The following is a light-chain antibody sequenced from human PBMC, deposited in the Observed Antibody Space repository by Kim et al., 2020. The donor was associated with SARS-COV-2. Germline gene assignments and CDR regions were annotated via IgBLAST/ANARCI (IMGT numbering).Light chain of an antibody. Sequence: QSALTQPASVSGSPGQSITISCTGTSSDVGGYNFVSWYQQHPGKAPKFMIFDVSKRPSGVSNRFSGSKSGNTACLTISGLQPEDEADYYCSSYASSSTWVFGGGTQLTVL. V-gene: IGLV2-14*01. CDR2: DVS. CDR3: SSYASSSTWV. CDR1: SSDVGGYNF. J-gene: IGLJ3*02.